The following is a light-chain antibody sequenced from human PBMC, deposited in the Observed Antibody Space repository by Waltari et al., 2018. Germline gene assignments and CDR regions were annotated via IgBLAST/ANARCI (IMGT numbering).Light chain of an antibody. CDR1: QSVSKY. CDR2: AAS. V-gene: IGKV3-20*01. CDR3: QNHERLPAT. J-gene: IGKJ1*01. Sequence: ELVLTQSPGTLSLSPVERATLTCRAGQSVSKYLAWYQQRPGQVPRLLIYAASTRATGIPDRFSGSGYGTDFILIISRLEPEDFAVYYCQNHERLPATFGQGTKVEIK.